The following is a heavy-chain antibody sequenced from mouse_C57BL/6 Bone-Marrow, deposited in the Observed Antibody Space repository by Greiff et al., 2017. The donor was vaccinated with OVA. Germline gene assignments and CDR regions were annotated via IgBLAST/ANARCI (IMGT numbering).Heavy chain of an antibody. D-gene: IGHD2-3*01. CDR1: GYAFSSSW. J-gene: IGHJ2*01. V-gene: IGHV1-82*01. CDR2: IYPGDGDT. Sequence: QVQLQQSGPELVKPGASVKISCKASGYAFSSSWMNWVKQRPGKGLEWIGRIYPGDGDTNYNGKFKGKATLTADKSSSTAYMQLSSLPSYDSSVYFCARHEDCYYASYFDYWGQGTTLTVSS. CDR3: ARHEDCYYASYFDY.